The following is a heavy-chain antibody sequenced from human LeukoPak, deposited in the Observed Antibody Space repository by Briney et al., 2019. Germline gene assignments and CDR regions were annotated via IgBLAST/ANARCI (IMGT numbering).Heavy chain of an antibody. D-gene: IGHD2-15*01. V-gene: IGHV3-74*01. Sequence: GGSLRLSCGASGFPLSDYWMHWVRQAPGKGLVWVSRIIGDGSTTTYADSVKGRFTISRDKAKSTVYLQMNSLKAEDTAVYYCARGGYHHGFDIWGQGTMVTVSS. CDR2: IIGDGSTT. CDR3: ARGGYHHGFDI. J-gene: IGHJ3*02. CDR1: GFPLSDYW.